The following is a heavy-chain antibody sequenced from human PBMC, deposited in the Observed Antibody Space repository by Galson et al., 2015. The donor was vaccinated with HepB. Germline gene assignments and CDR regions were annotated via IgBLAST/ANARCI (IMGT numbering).Heavy chain of an antibody. CDR2: ISGSGGST. J-gene: IGHJ6*02. CDR3: AKDRGFPDYPSGMDV. V-gene: IGHV3-23*01. D-gene: IGHD4-11*01. CDR1: RFTFSSHA. Sequence: SLRLSCAASRFTFSSHAMSWVRQAPGKGLEWVSTISGSGGSTYYADSVKGRFTISRDNSKNTLYLQMNSLRAEDTAVYYCAKDRGFPDYPSGMDVWGQGTTVTVSS.